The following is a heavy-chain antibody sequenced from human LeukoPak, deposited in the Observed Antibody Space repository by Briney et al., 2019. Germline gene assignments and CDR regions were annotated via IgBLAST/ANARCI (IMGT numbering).Heavy chain of an antibody. J-gene: IGHJ4*02. CDR3: ARGGRRWLQLYFSY. D-gene: IGHD5-24*01. Sequence: GASVKVSCKASGYTFTSYDINWVRQATGQGLEWMGWMNPNSGNTGYAQKFQGRVTMTRNTSISTAYMELSSLRSEDTAVYYCARGGRRWLQLYFSYWGQGTLVTVSS. CDR1: GYTFTSYD. CDR2: MNPNSGNT. V-gene: IGHV1-8*01.